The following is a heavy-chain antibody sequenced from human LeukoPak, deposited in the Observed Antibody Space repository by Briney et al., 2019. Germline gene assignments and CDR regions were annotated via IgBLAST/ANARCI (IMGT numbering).Heavy chain of an antibody. V-gene: IGHV4-31*03. CDR1: GGSISSSGYY. CDR3: ARVGSSSYGGWFDP. CDR2: IYYSGST. D-gene: IGHD6-6*01. Sequence: SQTLSLTCTVSGGSISSSGYYWSWIRQHPGKGLEWIGYIYYSGSTYYNPSLKSRVTISVDTSKNQFSLKLSSVTAADTAVYYCARVGSSSYGGWFDPWGQGTLVTVSS. J-gene: IGHJ5*02.